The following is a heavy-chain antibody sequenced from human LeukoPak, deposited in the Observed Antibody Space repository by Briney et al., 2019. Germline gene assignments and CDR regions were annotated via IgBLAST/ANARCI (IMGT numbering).Heavy chain of an antibody. CDR1: GFTFSSYS. J-gene: IGHJ4*02. Sequence: GSLRLSCAASGFTFSSYSMNWVRQAPGKGLEWIGSIYYSGSTYYNPSLKSRVTISVDTSKNQFSLKLSSVTAADTAVYYCAKKGYYDGSGYYMYYFDHWGQGTLVTVSS. D-gene: IGHD3-22*01. V-gene: IGHV4-39*07. CDR2: IYYSGST. CDR3: AKKGYYDGSGYYMYYFDH.